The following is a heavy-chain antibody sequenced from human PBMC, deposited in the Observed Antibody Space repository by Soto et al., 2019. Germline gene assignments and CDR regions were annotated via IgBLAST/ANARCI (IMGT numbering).Heavy chain of an antibody. CDR2: IYYSGSA. Sequence: QVQLQESGPGLVKPSETLSLTCTVSGGSITSNAYYWGWIRQPPGKGLEWLGYIYYSGSASYNPSLKSRVTMSVDTSKNQFSLKLSSVTAADSAVYYCARRPKRGSYSWCFDYWGQGTLVTVSS. D-gene: IGHD1-26*01. J-gene: IGHJ4*02. CDR3: ARRPKRGSYSWCFDY. V-gene: IGHV4-39*01. CDR1: GGSITSNAYY.